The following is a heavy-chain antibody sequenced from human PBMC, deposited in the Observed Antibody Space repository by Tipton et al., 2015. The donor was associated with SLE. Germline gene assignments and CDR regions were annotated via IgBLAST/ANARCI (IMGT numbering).Heavy chain of an antibody. D-gene: IGHD1-26*01. V-gene: IGHV3-30-3*01. CDR3: AKDRGSYYALDY. J-gene: IGHJ4*02. CDR2: ISYDGSNK. Sequence: SLRLSCAASGFTFSSYAMHWVRQAPGKGLGWVAFISYDGSNKYYADSVKGRFTISRDNSKNTLYLQMNSLRAEDTAMYYCAKDRGSYYALDYWGQGTLVTVPS. CDR1: GFTFSSYA.